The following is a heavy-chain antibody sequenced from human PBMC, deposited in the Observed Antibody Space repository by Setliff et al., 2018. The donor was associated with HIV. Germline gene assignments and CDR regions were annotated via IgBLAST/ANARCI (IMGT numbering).Heavy chain of an antibody. V-gene: IGHV3-11*04. CDR1: GFTFSDYY. D-gene: IGHD7-27*01. CDR3: ARDFHLGIGDGFDL. Sequence: GGSLRLSCEASGFTFSDYYMSWVRQAPGRGLEWVSYISSSGSSIDYADSVKGRFTISRDNAKNSLHLQMNSLRAEDTAIYYCARDFHLGIGDGFDLWGQGTMVTVSS. J-gene: IGHJ3*01. CDR2: ISSSGSSI.